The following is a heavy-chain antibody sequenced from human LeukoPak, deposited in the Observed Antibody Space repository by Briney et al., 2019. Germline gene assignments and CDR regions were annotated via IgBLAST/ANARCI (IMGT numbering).Heavy chain of an antibody. J-gene: IGHJ4*02. Sequence: GGSLRLSCAASGFTFSSYSMNWVRQAPGKGLEWVSSISSSSSYIHYADSVKGRFTISRDNAKNSLYLQMNSLRAEDTAVYYCARTWYSSSWPLDYWGQGTLVTVSS. CDR1: GFTFSSYS. CDR2: ISSSSSYI. V-gene: IGHV3-21*01. D-gene: IGHD6-13*01. CDR3: ARTWYSSSWPLDY.